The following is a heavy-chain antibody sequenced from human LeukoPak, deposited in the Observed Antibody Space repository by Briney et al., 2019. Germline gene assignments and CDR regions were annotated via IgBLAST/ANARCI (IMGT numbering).Heavy chain of an antibody. CDR1: GFTFSDDW. D-gene: IGHD3-10*01. CDR2: IESNTDGGKT. V-gene: IGHV3-15*04. CDR3: TTYGSGRKFDY. Sequence: GGSHRLSCAASGFTFSDDWMSWVRQIPGKGLEWVGCIESNTDGGKTDYAAPVKGRFTISRYDSTNTLYLQMTSLKTEDTAVYYCTTYGSGRKFDYWGQGILVTVSS. J-gene: IGHJ4*02.